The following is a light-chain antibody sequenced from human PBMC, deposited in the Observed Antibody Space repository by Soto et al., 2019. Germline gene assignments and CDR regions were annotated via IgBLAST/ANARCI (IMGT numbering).Light chain of an antibody. J-gene: IGLJ1*01. CDR3: AAWDDSLSVLYV. CDR2: RNN. V-gene: IGLV1-47*01. CDR1: SSNIGSNY. Sequence: QAVVTQPPSASGTPGQRVTISCSGSSSNIGSNYVYWYQQLPGTAPKLLLYRNNQRPSGVPDRFSGSKSGTSASLAISVLRSEDESDYYCAAWDDSLSVLYVFGTGTKLTVL.